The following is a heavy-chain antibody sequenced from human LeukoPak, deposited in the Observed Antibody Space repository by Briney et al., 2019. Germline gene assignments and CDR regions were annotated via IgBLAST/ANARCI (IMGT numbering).Heavy chain of an antibody. CDR3: ARTYSSGWYNYYMDV. CDR2: IDWNGGST. J-gene: IGHJ6*03. D-gene: IGHD6-19*01. CDR1: GFTFSSYG. V-gene: IGHV3-20*04. Sequence: GGSLRLSCAASGFTFSSYGMSWVRQAPGKGLEWVSIIDWNGGSTAYADSVKGRFTISRDNAKNSLYLQMNSLRAEDTALYYCARTYSSGWYNYYMDVWGKGTTVTVSS.